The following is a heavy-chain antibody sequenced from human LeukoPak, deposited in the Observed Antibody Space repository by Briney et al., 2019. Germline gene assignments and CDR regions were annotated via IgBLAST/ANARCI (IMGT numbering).Heavy chain of an antibody. V-gene: IGHV3-30*03. J-gene: IGHJ4*02. CDR2: ISYDGSNK. Sequence: GGSLRLSCAASGFTFSSYGMHWVRQAPGKGLEWVAVISYDGSNKYYADSVKGRFTISRDNSKNTLYLQMNSLRAEDTAVYYCARDQPWGSPGMDWGQGTLVTVSS. CDR3: ARDQPWGSPGMD. CDR1: GFTFSSYG. D-gene: IGHD3-16*01.